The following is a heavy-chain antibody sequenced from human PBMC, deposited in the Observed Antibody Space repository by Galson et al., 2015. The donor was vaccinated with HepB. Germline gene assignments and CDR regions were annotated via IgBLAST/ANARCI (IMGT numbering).Heavy chain of an antibody. CDR3: ASLTYCSDDCYQDYYYGIDV. D-gene: IGHD2-21*02. Sequence: SLRLSCAASGFTFSNYWMHWVRQAPGKGLVWVSRINSDGSSTSYADSVKGRFTISRDNAKNTLYLQMNILRAEDTAVYYCASLTYCSDDCYQDYYYGIDVWGQGTTVTVSS. J-gene: IGHJ6*02. V-gene: IGHV3-74*01. CDR1: GFTFSNYW. CDR2: INSDGSST.